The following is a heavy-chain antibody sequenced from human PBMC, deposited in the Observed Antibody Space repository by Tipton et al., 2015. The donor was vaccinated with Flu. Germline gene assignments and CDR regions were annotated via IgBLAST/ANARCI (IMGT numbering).Heavy chain of an antibody. J-gene: IGHJ4*02. CDR1: GGSISSGGAY. CDR2: IYYSGST. V-gene: IGHV4-31*03. Sequence: TLSLTCNVSGGSISSGGAYWSWIRQHPGKGLEWIGGIYYSGSTYKNPSLTSRVSISVDTSKNQFSLNLKSVTAADTAVYYCARASSVYTTGWYALDYWGQGTLVTVSS. D-gene: IGHD6-19*01. CDR3: ARASSVYTTGWYALDY.